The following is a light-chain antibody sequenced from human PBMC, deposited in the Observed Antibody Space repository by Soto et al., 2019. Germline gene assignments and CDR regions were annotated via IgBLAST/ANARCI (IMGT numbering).Light chain of an antibody. CDR1: QGVTTN. CDR3: QQYNTWPLT. CDR2: GAS. J-gene: IGKJ4*01. V-gene: IGKV3-15*01. Sequence: EIVMTQSPATLSVSPGERATLSCRASQGVTTNLAWYQQKPGQAPRLLIHGASTRATGIPARFSGSGSGTEFTLTISSLQSEDFAVYYCQQYNTWPLTFGGGTKVEIK.